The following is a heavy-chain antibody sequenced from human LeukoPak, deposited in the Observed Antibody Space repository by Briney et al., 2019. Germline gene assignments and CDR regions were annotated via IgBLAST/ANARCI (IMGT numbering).Heavy chain of an antibody. CDR3: ARDHYGDYVPFDY. CDR2: IYHSGST. CDR1: GGSISSSNW. V-gene: IGHV4-4*02. J-gene: IGHJ4*02. Sequence: SGTLSLTCAVSGGSISSSNWWSWVRQPPGKGLEWIGEIYHSGSTNYNPSLKSRVTISVDKSKNQFSLKLSSVAAADTAVYYCARDHYGDYVPFDYWGQGTLVTVSS. D-gene: IGHD4-17*01.